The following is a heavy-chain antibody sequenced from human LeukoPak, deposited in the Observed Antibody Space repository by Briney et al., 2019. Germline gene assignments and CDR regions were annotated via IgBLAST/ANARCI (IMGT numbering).Heavy chain of an antibody. Sequence: RGSLRLSCAASGFTISYNYMSWVRQAPGKGLQWVSVIYSNTSAYYADSVKGRFTISRHNSKNTLYLQMTSLRAEDTAVYYCARDIPVDSRSSVPKPVRDSWGQGTLVTVSP. V-gene: IGHV3-53*04. CDR2: IYSNTSA. CDR1: GFTISYNY. D-gene: IGHD6-6*01. CDR3: ARDIPVDSRSSVPKPVRDS. J-gene: IGHJ5*02.